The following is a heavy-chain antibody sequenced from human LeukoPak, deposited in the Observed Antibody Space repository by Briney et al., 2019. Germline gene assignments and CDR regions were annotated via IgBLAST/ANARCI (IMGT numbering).Heavy chain of an antibody. Sequence: GGSLRLSCAASGFTFSDYYMSWIRQAPGKGLEWVSYISSSSYTNYADSVKGRFTISRDNAKSSLYLQMNSLRAEDTAVYYCARDTSTHWFDPWGQGTLVTVSS. J-gene: IGHJ5*02. CDR1: GFTFSDYY. CDR2: ISSSSYT. CDR3: ARDTSTHWFDP. D-gene: IGHD5-24*01. V-gene: IGHV3-11*06.